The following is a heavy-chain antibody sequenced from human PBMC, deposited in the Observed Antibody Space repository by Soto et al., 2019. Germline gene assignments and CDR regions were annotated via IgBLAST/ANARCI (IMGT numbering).Heavy chain of an antibody. J-gene: IGHJ4*02. CDR2: IYYSGST. CDR1: GGSISSSSYY. V-gene: IGHV4-39*07. D-gene: IGHD6-13*01. Sequence: SETLSLTCTVSGGSISSSSYYWGWIRQPPGKGLEWIGSIYYSGSTYYNPSLKSRVTISVDNSKNQFSLKLNSVTAADTAVYYCARYNAASGTYYFDYWGQGTLVTVSS. CDR3: ARYNAASGTYYFDY.